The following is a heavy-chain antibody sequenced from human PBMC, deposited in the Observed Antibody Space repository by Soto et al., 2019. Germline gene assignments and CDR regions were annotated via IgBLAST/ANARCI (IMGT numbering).Heavy chain of an antibody. Sequence: QVQLVQSGAEVKKPGASVKVSCKASGYTFTSYDINWVRQATGQGLEWMGWMNPHSGNTAYAQKFQGRVTMTRNTSINTAYMELSSLRSEDTAVYYCAREKSSGYYYDYWGQGTLVTVSS. J-gene: IGHJ4*02. CDR3: AREKSSGYYYDY. D-gene: IGHD3-22*01. V-gene: IGHV1-8*01. CDR2: MNPHSGNT. CDR1: GYTFTSYD.